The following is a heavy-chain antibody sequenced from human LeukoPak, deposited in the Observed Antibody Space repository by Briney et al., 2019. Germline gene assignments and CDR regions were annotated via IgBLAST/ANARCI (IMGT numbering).Heavy chain of an antibody. J-gene: IGHJ6*03. V-gene: IGHV1-2*02. CDR2: INPNSGGT. D-gene: IGHD2-2*01. CDR3: AREAHCSSTSCPTYMDV. Sequence: ASVKVSCKASGYTFTGYYMHWVRQAPGQGLEWMGWINPNSGGTNNAQKFQGRVTMTRDTSISTAYMELSRLRSDDTAVYYCAREAHCSSTSCPTYMDVWGKGTTVTVSS. CDR1: GYTFTGYY.